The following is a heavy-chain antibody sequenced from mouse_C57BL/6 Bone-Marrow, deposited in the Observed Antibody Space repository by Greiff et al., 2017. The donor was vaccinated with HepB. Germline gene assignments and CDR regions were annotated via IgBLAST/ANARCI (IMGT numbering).Heavy chain of an antibody. V-gene: IGHV1-63*01. Sequence: QVHVKQSGAELVRPGTSVKMSCKASGYTFTNYWIGWAKQRPGHGLEWIGDIYPGGGYTNYNEKFKGKATLTADKSSSPAYMQFSSLTSEDSAIYYGARGYYGSSLYFDYWGQGTTLTVSS. CDR3: ARGYYGSSLYFDY. J-gene: IGHJ2*01. CDR1: GYTFTNYW. CDR2: IYPGGGYT. D-gene: IGHD1-1*01.